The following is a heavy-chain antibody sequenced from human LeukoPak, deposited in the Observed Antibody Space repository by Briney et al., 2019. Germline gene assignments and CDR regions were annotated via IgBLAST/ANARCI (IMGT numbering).Heavy chain of an antibody. CDR3: ARVVPAAITNWFDP. J-gene: IGHJ5*02. CDR1: GYTFTSYD. V-gene: IGHV1-8*01. CDR2: MNPNSGNT. Sequence: GASVKVSCKASGYTFTSYDINWVRQATGQGLEWMGWMNPNSGNTGYAQKIQGRVTMTRNTSISTAYMELSSLRSEDTAVYYCARVVPAAITNWFDPWGQGTLVTVSS. D-gene: IGHD2-2*01.